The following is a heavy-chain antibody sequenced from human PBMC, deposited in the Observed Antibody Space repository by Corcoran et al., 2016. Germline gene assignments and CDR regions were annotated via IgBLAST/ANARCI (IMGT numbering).Heavy chain of an antibody. CDR1: GFTFSSYS. V-gene: IGHV3-21*01. D-gene: IGHD3-22*01. CDR3: ARDYYDSSGYYYLDY. J-gene: IGHJ4*02. CDR2: ISSSSSYI. Sequence: EVQLVESGGGLVKPGGSLRLSCAASGFTFSSYSMNWVRQAPGKGLEWVSSISSSSSYIYYADSVKGRFTISRDNAKNSLYLQMNSLRAEDTAVYYCARDYYDSSGYYYLDYWAQGTLVTVSS.